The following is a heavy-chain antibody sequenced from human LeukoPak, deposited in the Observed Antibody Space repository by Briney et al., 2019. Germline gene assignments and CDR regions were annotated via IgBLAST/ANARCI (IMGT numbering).Heavy chain of an antibody. D-gene: IGHD3-10*01. CDR1: GYTFTGYY. V-gene: IGHV1-2*06. Sequence: ASVKVSCKASGYTFTGYYMHWVRQAPGQGLEWMGRINPNSGGTSYAQKFQGRVTMTRDTSISTAYMELSRLRSDDTAVYYCARGYYGSGSFFDYWGQGTLVTVSS. CDR2: INPNSGGT. J-gene: IGHJ4*02. CDR3: ARGYYGSGSFFDY.